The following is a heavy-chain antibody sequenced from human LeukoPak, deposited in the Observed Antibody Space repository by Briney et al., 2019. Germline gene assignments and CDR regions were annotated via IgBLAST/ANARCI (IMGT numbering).Heavy chain of an antibody. Sequence: GSLRLSCAASGFTFRNYWMGWVRQAPGKGLEWVANTKPDGSAEYYADSVRGRFTTSRDNANNLLYLQMNRLRAEDTAVYYCARSRFCDYWGQGTLVTVSS. J-gene: IGHJ4*02. V-gene: IGHV3-7*01. D-gene: IGHD3-3*01. CDR2: TKPDGSAE. CDR1: GFTFRNYW. CDR3: ARSRFCDY.